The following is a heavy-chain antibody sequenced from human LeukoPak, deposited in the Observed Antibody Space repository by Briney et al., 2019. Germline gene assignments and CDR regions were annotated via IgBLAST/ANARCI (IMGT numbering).Heavy chain of an antibody. CDR1: GFTFSSYS. J-gene: IGHJ4*02. V-gene: IGHV3-21*01. D-gene: IGHD3-9*01. CDR3: ATSPVGLRYFDWPMGYDY. CDR2: IGSSSSYI. Sequence: GGSLRLSCAASGFTFSSYSMNWVRQAPGKGLEWVSSIGSSSSYIYYADSVKGRFTISRDNAKNSLYLQMNSLRAEDTAVYYCATSPVGLRYFDWPMGYDYWGQGTLVTVSS.